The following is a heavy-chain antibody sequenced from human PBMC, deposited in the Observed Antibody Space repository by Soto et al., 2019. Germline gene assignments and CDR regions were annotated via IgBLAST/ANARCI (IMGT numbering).Heavy chain of an antibody. CDR1: GGSFSGYY. V-gene: IGHV4-34*01. CDR2: INHSGST. J-gene: IGHJ6*02. Sequence: PSETLSLTCAVYGGSFSGYYWSWIRQPPGKGLEWIGEINHSGSTNYNPSLKSRVTISVDTSKNQFSLKLSSVTAADTAVYYCARVRRWMGATFYYGMDVWGRGTTVTVS. D-gene: IGHD1-26*01. CDR3: ARVRRWMGATFYYGMDV.